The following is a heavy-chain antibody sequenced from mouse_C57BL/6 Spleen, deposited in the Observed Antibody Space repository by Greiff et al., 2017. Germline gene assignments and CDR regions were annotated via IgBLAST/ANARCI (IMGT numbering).Heavy chain of an antibody. J-gene: IGHJ3*01. CDR3: ARNYYGSEAWFAY. CDR1: GFSLTSSG. CDR2: IWSGGST. Sequence: VKLMESGPGLVQPSQSLSITCTVSGFSLTSSGVHWVRQSPGKGLEWLGVIWSGGSTDYNAAFISRLSISKDNSKSQVFFKMNSLQADDTAIYYCARNYYGSEAWFAYWGQGTLVTVSA. V-gene: IGHV2-2*01. D-gene: IGHD1-1*01.